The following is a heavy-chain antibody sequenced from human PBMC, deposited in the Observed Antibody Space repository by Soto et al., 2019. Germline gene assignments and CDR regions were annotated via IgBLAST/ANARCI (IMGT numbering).Heavy chain of an antibody. J-gene: IGHJ1*01. CDR2: ISPSGRTI. CDR1: GFAFSDYY. V-gene: IGHV3-11*01. D-gene: IGHD1-26*01. Sequence: QVQLVESGETSVKPGGSLRLSCAASGFAFSDYYMNWIRQAPGKGLEWISYISPSGRTIYYADSVKGRFTVSRDNANNPLFLQVNNLRAEDTAGYYWARATQYSGTYYVCFQHWGLGPVVTVSS. CDR3: ARATQYSGTYYVCFQH.